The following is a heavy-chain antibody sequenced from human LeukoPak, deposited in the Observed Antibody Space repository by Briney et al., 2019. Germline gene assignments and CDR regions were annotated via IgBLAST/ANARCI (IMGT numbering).Heavy chain of an antibody. Sequence: GASVKVSCKASGYTFTSYGISWVRQAPGQGLEWMGWISAYNGNTNYAQKLQGRVTMTTDTSTSTAYMELRSLRSDDTAVYYCARDWGITMVRGVSGHRDFDYWGQGTLVTVSS. D-gene: IGHD3-10*01. CDR3: ARDWGITMVRGVSGHRDFDY. CDR2: ISAYNGNT. J-gene: IGHJ4*02. CDR1: GYTFTSYG. V-gene: IGHV1-18*01.